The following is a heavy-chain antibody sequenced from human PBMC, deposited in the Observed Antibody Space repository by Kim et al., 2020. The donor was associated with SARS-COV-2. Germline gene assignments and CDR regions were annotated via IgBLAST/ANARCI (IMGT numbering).Heavy chain of an antibody. CDR1: GFTFSTYA. CDR3: ARRDSGSSNIYHGMDV. Sequence: GGSLRLSCAASGFTFSTYAMRWVRQAPGKGLEWVSAISAAASVTYYADSVKGRFTISRDNSRNILYLQMNSLRGEDTAVYFCARRDSGSSNIYHGMDVWG. J-gene: IGHJ6*01. CDR2: ISAAASVT. V-gene: IGHV3-23*01. D-gene: IGHD3-10*01.